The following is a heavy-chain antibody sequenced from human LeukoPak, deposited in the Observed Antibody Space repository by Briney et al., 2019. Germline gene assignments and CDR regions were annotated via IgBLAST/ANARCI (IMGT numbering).Heavy chain of an antibody. Sequence: PPQTLSLTCTVSGGSISSGDYYWSWIRQPPGKGLEWIGYIYYSGSTYYNPSLKSRVTISVDTSKNQFSLKLSSVTAADTAVYYCAREGGVIDDILTGYTTYYFDYWGQGTLVTVSS. CDR2: IYYSGST. CDR1: GGSISSGDYY. V-gene: IGHV4-30-4*01. J-gene: IGHJ4*02. CDR3: AREGGVIDDILTGYTTYYFDY. D-gene: IGHD3-9*01.